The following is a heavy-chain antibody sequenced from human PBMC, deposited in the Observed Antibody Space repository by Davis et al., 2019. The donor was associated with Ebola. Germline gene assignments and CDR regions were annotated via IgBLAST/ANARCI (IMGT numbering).Heavy chain of an antibody. CDR1: SGSISSYS. J-gene: IGHJ5*02. V-gene: IGHV4-4*07. CDR2: IYASGST. CDR3: ARGGYGGGNWFDP. Sequence: PSETLSLTCIVSSGSISSYSWSWIRQPAGKGLEWIGRIYASGSTNYNPSLTSRVTMSVDTSKNQFSLNLSFVSVADTAVYYCARGGYGGGNWFDPWGQGTLVTVSS. D-gene: IGHD4-23*01.